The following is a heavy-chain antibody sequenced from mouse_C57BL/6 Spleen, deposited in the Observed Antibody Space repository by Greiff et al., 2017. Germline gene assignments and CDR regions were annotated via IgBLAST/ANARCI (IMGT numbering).Heavy chain of an antibody. V-gene: IGHV1-42*01. CDR2: INPSTGGT. Sequence: EVQGVESGPELVKPGASVKISCKASGYSFTGYYMNWVKQSPEKSLEWIGEINPSTGGTTYNQKFKAKATLTVDKSSSTAYMQLSSLTSEDSAVYYCARHHYYYGSSGFDYWGQGTTLTVSS. J-gene: IGHJ2*01. D-gene: IGHD1-1*01. CDR3: ARHHYYYGSSGFDY. CDR1: GYSFTGYY.